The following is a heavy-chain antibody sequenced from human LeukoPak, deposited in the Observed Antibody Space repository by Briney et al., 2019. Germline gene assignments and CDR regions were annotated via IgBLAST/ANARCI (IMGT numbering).Heavy chain of an antibody. D-gene: IGHD3-9*01. CDR1: GFAFSDCW. J-gene: IGHJ4*02. CDR2: IKRKIDGETT. CDR3: VAGLGSSELDY. Sequence: VGSLSLSCATSGFAFSDCWLSWVRQAPGKRLEWVGRIKRKIDGETTDYGAPVKGRFTISRDDSKNTLSLQMNSLQTEDAAVYYCVAGLGSSELDYWGQGTLVTVSS. V-gene: IGHV3-15*01.